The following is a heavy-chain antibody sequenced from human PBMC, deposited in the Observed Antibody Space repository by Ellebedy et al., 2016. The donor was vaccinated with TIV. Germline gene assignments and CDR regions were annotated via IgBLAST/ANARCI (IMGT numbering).Heavy chain of an antibody. CDR2: ISSSGINT. V-gene: IGHV3-23*01. CDR1: GFTFSTYA. D-gene: IGHD2-15*01. Sequence: PGGSLRLSCAASGFTFSTYAMSWVRQAPGKGLEWVSLISSSGINTYNADSVKGRFTISRDNSKNTLYLQMNSLRAEDTAVYYCAKAPLGSCSGAFCCWLDYWGQGTLVTISS. J-gene: IGHJ4*02. CDR3: AKAPLGSCSGAFCCWLDY.